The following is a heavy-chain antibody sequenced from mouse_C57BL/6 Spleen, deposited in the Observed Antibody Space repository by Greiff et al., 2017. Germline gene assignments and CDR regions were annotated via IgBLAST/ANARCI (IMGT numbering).Heavy chain of an antibody. CDR1: GYTFTSYW. Sequence: VQLQQPGAELVRPGTSVKLSCKASGYTFTSYWMHWVKQRPGQGLEWIGVIDPSDSYTNYNQKFKGKATLTVDTSSSTAYMQLSSLTSEDSAVYYCAREAWFAYWGQGTLVTVSA. J-gene: IGHJ3*01. CDR2: IDPSDSYT. CDR3: AREAWFAY. V-gene: IGHV1-59*01.